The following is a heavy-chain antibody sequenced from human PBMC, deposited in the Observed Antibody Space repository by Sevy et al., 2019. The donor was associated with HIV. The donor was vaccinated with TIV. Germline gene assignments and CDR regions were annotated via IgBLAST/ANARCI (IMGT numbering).Heavy chain of an antibody. CDR3: ARGGSSGYCSGGSCYLEFDY. Sequence: ASVKVSCKASGGTFSSYAISWVRPAPGQGLEWMGGIIPIFGTANYGQKFQGRVTITADESTSTADMELSSLRSEDTAVYYCARGGSSGYCSGGSCYLEFDYWGQGTLVTVSS. V-gene: IGHV1-69*13. CDR1: GGTFSSYA. D-gene: IGHD2-15*01. CDR2: IIPIFGTA. J-gene: IGHJ4*02.